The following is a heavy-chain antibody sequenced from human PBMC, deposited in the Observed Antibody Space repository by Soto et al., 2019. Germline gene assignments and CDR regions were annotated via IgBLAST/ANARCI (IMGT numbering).Heavy chain of an antibody. CDR3: ERGRAITGNPYYYYGMDV. V-gene: IGHV1-18*04. Sequence: QVQLVQSGAEVKKPGASVKVSCKASGYTFTSYGISWVRQAPGQGLEWMGWISAYNGNTNYAQKLQGRVTMTTDTSTRTAYMELRSLRSDDTAVYYCERGRAITGNPYYYYGMDVWGQGTTVTVSS. D-gene: IGHD1-20*01. CDR2: ISAYNGNT. CDR1: GYTFTSYG. J-gene: IGHJ6*02.